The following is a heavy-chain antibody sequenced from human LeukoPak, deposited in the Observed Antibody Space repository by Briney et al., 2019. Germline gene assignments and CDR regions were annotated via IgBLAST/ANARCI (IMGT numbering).Heavy chain of an antibody. D-gene: IGHD5-18*01. CDR3: ARDVQYSSDY. J-gene: IGHJ4*02. CDR1: GFTFRNYW. CDR2: INGDGSST. V-gene: IGHV3-74*01. Sequence: PGGCLRLSCAASGFTFRNYWMHWVRQAPGKGLVWVSRINGDGSSTSYADSVKGRFTISRDNAKNMLYLQMNSLRAEDAAVYYCARDVQYSSDYWGQGTLVTVSS.